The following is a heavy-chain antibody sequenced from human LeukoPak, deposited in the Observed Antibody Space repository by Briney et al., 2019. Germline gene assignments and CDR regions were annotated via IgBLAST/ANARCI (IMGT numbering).Heavy chain of an antibody. CDR3: ARVHRSVDYYYDSSGYFDY. V-gene: IGHV3-48*01. CDR2: ISSSSSTI. CDR1: GFTFSSYS. Sequence: GGSLRLSCAASGFTFSSYSMNWVRQAPGKGLEWVSYISSSSSTIYYADSVKGRFTISRDNAKNSLYLQMNSLRAEDTAVYYCARVHRSVDYYYDSSGYFDYWGQGTLVTASS. D-gene: IGHD3-22*01. J-gene: IGHJ4*02.